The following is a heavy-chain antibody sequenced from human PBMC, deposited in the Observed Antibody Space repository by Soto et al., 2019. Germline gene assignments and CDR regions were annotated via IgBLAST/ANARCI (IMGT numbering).Heavy chain of an antibody. Sequence: SETLSLTCTVSGGSISSGGYYWSWIRQHPGKGLEWIGYIYYSGSTYYNPSLKSRVTISVDTSKNQFSLKLSSVTAADTAVYYCARGRGPIVVVPAAIAVDWFDPWGQGTLVTVSS. V-gene: IGHV4-31*03. D-gene: IGHD2-2*02. CDR1: GGSISSGGYY. CDR2: IYYSGST. CDR3: ARGRGPIVVVPAAIAVDWFDP. J-gene: IGHJ5*02.